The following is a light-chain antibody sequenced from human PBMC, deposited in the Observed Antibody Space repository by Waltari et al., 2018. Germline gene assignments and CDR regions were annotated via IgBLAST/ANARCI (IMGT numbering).Light chain of an antibody. J-gene: IGKJ4*01. CDR3: QQYGALPAT. Sequence: EIVLTQSPGTVSLSPGERAILSCRASQSVSSPFFLWYQQKPVQAPRLLIYASYTRATGVPDRFTGSGSGTDFTLPISGLEPEDFAVYYCQQYGALPATFGGGTKVEIK. CDR1: QSVSSPF. V-gene: IGKV3-20*01. CDR2: ASY.